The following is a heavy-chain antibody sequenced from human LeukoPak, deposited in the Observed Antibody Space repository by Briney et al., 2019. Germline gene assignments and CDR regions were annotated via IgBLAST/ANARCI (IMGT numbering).Heavy chain of an antibody. CDR2: ISGSGGST. V-gene: IGHV3-23*01. CDR3: QRETDAFDI. D-gene: IGHD1-26*01. Sequence: GGSLRLSCAASGFTFSSYAMSWVRQAPGKGLEWVSVISGSGGSTYYTDSVKGRFTISRDNSKNTLYLQMNSLRAEDTAVYYCQRETDAFDIWGQGTMVTVSS. CDR1: GFTFSSYA. J-gene: IGHJ3*02.